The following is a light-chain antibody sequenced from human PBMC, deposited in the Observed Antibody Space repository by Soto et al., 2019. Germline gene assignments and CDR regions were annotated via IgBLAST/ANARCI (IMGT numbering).Light chain of an antibody. V-gene: IGLV1-51*01. CDR3: ATWDVSLPGEV. CDR2: DNN. CDR1: SSNIGNNY. Sequence: QSVLTQSPSVSAAPGQKVTISCSGSSSNIGNNYVSWYQQLPGPAPKLLIYDNNKPPSGIPDRFSGSKSGTSGTLDITGLQTGDEADYYCATWDVSLPGEVFGGGTKLTVL. J-gene: IGLJ2*01.